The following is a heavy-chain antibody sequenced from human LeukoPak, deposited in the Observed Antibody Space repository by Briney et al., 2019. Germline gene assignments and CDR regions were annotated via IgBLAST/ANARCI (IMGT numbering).Heavy chain of an antibody. V-gene: IGHV3-53*01. CDR3: ARSPGSGIWFDP. Sequence: GGSLRLSCAGSGFPFSSHGMNWVRQAPGKGLEWVSVIYSGGSTYYADSVKGRFTISRDNSKNTLYLQMNSLRAEDTAVYYCARSPGSGIWFDPWGQGTLVTVSS. D-gene: IGHD3-10*01. J-gene: IGHJ5*02. CDR1: GFPFSSHG. CDR2: IYSGGST.